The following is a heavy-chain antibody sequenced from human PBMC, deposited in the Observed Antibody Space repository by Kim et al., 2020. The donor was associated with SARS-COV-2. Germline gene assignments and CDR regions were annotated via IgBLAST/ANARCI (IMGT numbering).Heavy chain of an antibody. D-gene: IGHD2-2*01. CDR2: IRGGGGGT. Sequence: GGSLRLSCAASGFTFSTYAMSWVRQPPGQGLEWVSSIRGGGGGTYYADSVKGRFTISRDNSKNTLYLQMNSLRAEDTAAYYCANDLSMRTISSSWY. J-gene: IGHJ2*01. V-gene: IGHV3-23*01. CDR1: GFTFSTYA. CDR3: ANDLSMRTISSSWY.